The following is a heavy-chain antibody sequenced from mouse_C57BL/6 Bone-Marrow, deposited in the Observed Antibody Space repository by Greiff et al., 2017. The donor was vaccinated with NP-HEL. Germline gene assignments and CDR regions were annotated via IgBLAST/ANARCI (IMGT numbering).Heavy chain of an antibody. CDR2: ISSGGSYT. V-gene: IGHV5-6*01. J-gene: IGHJ2*01. Sequence: QRVESGGDLVKPGGSLKLSCAASGFTFSSYGMSWVRQTPDKRLEWVATISSGGSYTYYPDSVKGRFTISRDNAKNTLYLQMSSLKSEDTAMYYCARLGGNYPYFDYWGQGTTLTVSS. CDR1: GFTFSSYG. D-gene: IGHD2-1*01. CDR3: ARLGGNYPYFDY.